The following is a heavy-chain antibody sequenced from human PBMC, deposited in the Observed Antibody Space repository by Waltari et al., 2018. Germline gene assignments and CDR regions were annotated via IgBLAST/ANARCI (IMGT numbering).Heavy chain of an antibody. J-gene: IGHJ3*02. V-gene: IGHV1-69*02. Sequence: QVQLVQSGAEVKKPGSSVKVSCKASGGTFSSYTISWVRQAPGQGLEWMGRIIPILGIANDAQKFQGRVTITADKSTSTAYMELSSLRSEDTAVYYCASARTSGDAFDIWGQGTMVTVSS. CDR2: IIPILGIA. CDR1: GGTFSSYT. D-gene: IGHD2-15*01. CDR3: ASARTSGDAFDI.